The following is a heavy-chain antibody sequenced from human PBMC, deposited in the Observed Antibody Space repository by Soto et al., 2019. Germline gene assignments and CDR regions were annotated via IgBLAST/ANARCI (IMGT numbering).Heavy chain of an antibody. J-gene: IGHJ6*03. Sequence: QVQLVQSGAEVKEPGASVTVSCIASGDRFTDYYMHWVRQAPGQGLEWMGWINPNSGVTKYAQKFQGWVTMTRDTSIRTVYMQLSRLRFDDTAIYYCARESGGATATLDYYYFYMDVWGTGTTVTVSS. CDR2: INPNSGVT. D-gene: IGHD5-12*01. CDR3: ARESGGATATLDYYYFYMDV. CDR1: GDRFTDYY. V-gene: IGHV1-2*04.